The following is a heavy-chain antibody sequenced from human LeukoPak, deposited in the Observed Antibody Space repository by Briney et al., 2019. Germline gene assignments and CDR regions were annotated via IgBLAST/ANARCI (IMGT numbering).Heavy chain of an antibody. CDR1: GYTFTSYY. CDR2: INPSGGST. D-gene: IGHD2-2*03. J-gene: IGHJ4*02. Sequence: ASVKVSCKASGYTFTSYYMHWVRQAPGQGLEWMGIINPSGGSTSYAQKFQGRVTMTRDMSTSTVYMELSSLRSEDTAVYYCARDGYCSSTSCLEWEFDYWGQGTPVTVSS. V-gene: IGHV1-46*01. CDR3: ARDGYCSSTSCLEWEFDY.